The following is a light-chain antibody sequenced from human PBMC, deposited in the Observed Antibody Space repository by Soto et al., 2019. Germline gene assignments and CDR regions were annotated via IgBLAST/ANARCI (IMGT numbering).Light chain of an antibody. CDR3: QQYGSSGT. CDR1: QSVGSSF. CDR2: GAS. J-gene: IGKJ4*01. Sequence: EIVLTQYPGTLSLSPGERATLSCRASQSVGSSFLAWFQHKPGQAPRLLIYGASSRATGIPDRFSGSGSGTDFTLSISRLEPEDFAVYYCQQYGSSGTFGGGTKVDIK. V-gene: IGKV3-20*01.